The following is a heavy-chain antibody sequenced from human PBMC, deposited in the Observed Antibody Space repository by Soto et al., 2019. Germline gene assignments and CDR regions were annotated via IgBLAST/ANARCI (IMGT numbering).Heavy chain of an antibody. J-gene: IGHJ4*02. D-gene: IGHD2-15*01. V-gene: IGHV1-69*01. CDR3: AGGECSGGSCYSPRPYAFDY. CDR2: IIPLFGTA. Sequence: QVQLVQSGAEVKKPGSSMKVSCKASGGTFSSYAISWVRQAPGQGLEWMGGIIPLFGTANYVQKFQGRVTITTDASTSTAYMGLSSLRSEDTAVYYCAGGECSGGSCYSPRPYAFDYWGQGTLVTVSS. CDR1: GGTFSSYA.